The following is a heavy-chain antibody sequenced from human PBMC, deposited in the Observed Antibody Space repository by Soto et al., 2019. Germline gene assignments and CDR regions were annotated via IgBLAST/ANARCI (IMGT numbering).Heavy chain of an antibody. CDR2: ISGSDDST. D-gene: IGHD5-18*01. CDR1: GFTFGTYA. J-gene: IGHJ5*02. CDR3: AKDRSVDTRDWFDP. V-gene: IGHV3-23*01. Sequence: EVQLLESGGGLVQPGGSLRLSCAASGFTFGTYAMSWVRQAPGKGLEWVSSISGSDDSTYYADSVKGRFSISRDNSKNTLYLQMNSLRAEVTAVYYCAKDRSVDTRDWFDPWGQGTLVTVSS.